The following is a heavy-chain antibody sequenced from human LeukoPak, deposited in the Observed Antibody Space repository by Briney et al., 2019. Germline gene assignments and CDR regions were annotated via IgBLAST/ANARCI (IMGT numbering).Heavy chain of an antibody. J-gene: IGHJ5*02. Sequence: GGSLRLSCTASGFTFGDYAMSWVRQAPGKGLEWVSAISGSGGSTYYADSVKGRFTISRGNSKNTLYLQMNSLRAEDTAVYYCAKDLYYDSSGYYPWGQGTLVTVSS. V-gene: IGHV3-23*01. CDR2: ISGSGGST. CDR1: GFTFGDYA. CDR3: AKDLYYDSSGYYP. D-gene: IGHD3-22*01.